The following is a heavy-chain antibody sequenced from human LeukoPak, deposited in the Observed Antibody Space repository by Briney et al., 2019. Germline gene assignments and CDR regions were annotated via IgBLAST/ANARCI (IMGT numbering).Heavy chain of an antibody. D-gene: IGHD6-13*01. J-gene: IGHJ4*02. CDR1: GGSISSSSYY. CDR3: ARHTSLSSAAHGY. V-gene: IGHV4-39*01. Sequence: SETLSLTCTASGGSISSSSYYWGWIRQPPGKGLGWIGSIYYSGSTYYNPSLKSRVTISVDTSKNQFSLKLSSVTAADTAVYYCARHTSLSSAAHGYWGQGTLVTVSS. CDR2: IYYSGST.